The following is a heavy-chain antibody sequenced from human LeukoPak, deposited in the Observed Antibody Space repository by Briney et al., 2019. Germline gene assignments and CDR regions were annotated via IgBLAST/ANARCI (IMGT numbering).Heavy chain of an antibody. D-gene: IGHD4-17*01. CDR3: ARVLTVTGYYYYGMDV. CDR1: GGSFSGYY. CDR2: INHSGST. Sequence: SETLSLTCAVYGGSFSGYYWSWIRPPPGKGLEWIGEINHSGSTNYNPSLKSRVTISVDTSKNQFSLKLSSVTAADTAVYYCARVLTVTGYYYYGMDVWGQGTTVTVSS. J-gene: IGHJ6*02. V-gene: IGHV4-34*01.